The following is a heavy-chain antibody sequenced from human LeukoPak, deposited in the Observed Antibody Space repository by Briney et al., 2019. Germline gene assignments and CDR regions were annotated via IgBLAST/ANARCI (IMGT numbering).Heavy chain of an antibody. V-gene: IGHV1-46*01. CDR1: GYTFTSYY. CDR3: ARDYSGYDYYYYMDV. Sequence: ASVKVSCKTSGYTFTSYYMHWVRQAPGQGLEWMGIINPSGGSTSYAQKFQGRVTMTRDMSTSTVYMELSSLRSEDTAVYYCARDYSGYDYYYYMDVWGKGTTVTVSS. D-gene: IGHD5-12*01. J-gene: IGHJ6*03. CDR2: INPSGGST.